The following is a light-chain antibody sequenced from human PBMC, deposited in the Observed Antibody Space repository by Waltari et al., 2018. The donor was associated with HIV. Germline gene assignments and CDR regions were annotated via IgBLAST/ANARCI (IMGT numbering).Light chain of an antibody. CDR1: SGSIASNY. V-gene: IGLV6-57*03. J-gene: IGLJ2*01. CDR2: EDN. CDR3: QSYDSSNVV. Sequence: NFMLTQPHSVSESPGKTVTISCTRRSGSIASNYVQWYQQRPGSAPTPVISEDNQRPSGVPDRFSGSIDTSSNSASLSISGLKTEDEADYYCQSYDSSNVVFGGGTKLTVL.